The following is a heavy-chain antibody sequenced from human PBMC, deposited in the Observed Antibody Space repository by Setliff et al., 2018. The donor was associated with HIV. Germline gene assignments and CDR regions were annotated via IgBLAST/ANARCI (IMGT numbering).Heavy chain of an antibody. Sequence: GGSLRLSCAASGFTLSNYAMSWVRQAPGKGLEWVSGISGSDGSTYYADSVKGRFTISRDNSKNTVYLQMNSLKTEDTAVYYCSRSGFTNGYASPFDYWGQGTLVTVSS. CDR3: SRSGFTNGYASPFDY. V-gene: IGHV3-23*01. D-gene: IGHD5-12*01. CDR2: ISGSDGST. CDR1: GFTLSNYA. J-gene: IGHJ4*02.